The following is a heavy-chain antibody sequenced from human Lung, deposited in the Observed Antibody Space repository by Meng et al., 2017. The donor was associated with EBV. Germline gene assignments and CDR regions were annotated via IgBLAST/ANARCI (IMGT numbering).Heavy chain of an antibody. D-gene: IGHD3-10*01. CDR1: GGSISTYD. V-gene: IGHV4-59*08. CDR3: ARHLYIMIRGYGFDP. CDR2: IFYSGST. J-gene: IGHJ5*02. Sequence: QVQLQESGPGLVKPSETLSLTCTVSGGSISTYDWSWIRQPPGKGLEWIGYIFYSGSTNYNPSLKSRVTISVDTSKNQFSLKLTSVTAADTAVYYCARHLYIMIRGYGFDPWGQGTLVTVSS.